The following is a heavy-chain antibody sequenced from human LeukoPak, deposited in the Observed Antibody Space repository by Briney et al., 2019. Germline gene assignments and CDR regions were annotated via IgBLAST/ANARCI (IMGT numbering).Heavy chain of an antibody. V-gene: IGHV3-48*02. D-gene: IGHD2-21*01. CDR2: ITSSSTI. CDR3: ARRYSSVYWAMDV. Sequence: GGSQRLSCAASGFTFNTYIMNWVRQAPGKGLEWVSSITSSSTIYYTDSVKGRFTISRDKTKNSLYLQMNSLRHDDTAVYYCARRYSSVYWAMDVWGQGTTVTVSS. CDR1: GFTFNTYI. J-gene: IGHJ6*02.